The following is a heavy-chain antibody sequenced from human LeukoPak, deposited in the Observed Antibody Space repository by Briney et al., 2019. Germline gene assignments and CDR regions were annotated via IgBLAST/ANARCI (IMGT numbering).Heavy chain of an antibody. CDR3: AREGGYYDFWSGYNTVNWFDP. Sequence: PGRSLRLSCAASGFTFSSYAMHWVRQAPGKGLEWVAVISYDGSNKYYADSVKGRFTISRDNSKNTLYLQMNSLRAEDTAVYYCAREGGYYDFWSGYNTVNWFDPWGQGTLSPSPQ. CDR1: GFTFSSYA. J-gene: IGHJ5*02. D-gene: IGHD3-3*01. CDR2: ISYDGSNK. V-gene: IGHV3-30-3*01.